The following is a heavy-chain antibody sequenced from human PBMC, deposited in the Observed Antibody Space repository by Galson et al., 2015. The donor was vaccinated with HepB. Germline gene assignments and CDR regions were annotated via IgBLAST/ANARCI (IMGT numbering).Heavy chain of an antibody. V-gene: IGHV3-33*08. Sequence: SLRLSCAASGFTFSSYGMHWVRQAPGKGLEWVAVIWCDGSNKYYADSVKGRFTISRDNSKNTLYLQMNSLRAEDTAVYYCASNAGGDYGGDYFDYWGQGTLVTVSS. CDR3: ASNAGGDYGGDYFDY. CDR2: IWCDGSNK. D-gene: IGHD4-17*01. J-gene: IGHJ4*02. CDR1: GFTFSSYG.